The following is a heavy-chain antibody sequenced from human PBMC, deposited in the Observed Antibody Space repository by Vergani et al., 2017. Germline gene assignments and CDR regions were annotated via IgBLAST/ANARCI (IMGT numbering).Heavy chain of an antibody. CDR2: ISSSGSTI. J-gene: IGHJ3*02. Sequence: VQLVESGGGVVQPGGSLRLSCAASGFTFSSYAMSWVRQAPGKGLEWVSYISSSGSTIYYADSVKGRFTISRDNAKNSLYLQMNSLRAEDTAVYYCARLYYDSSGYYWWAFDIWGQGTMVTVSS. CDR3: ARLYYDSSGYYWWAFDI. CDR1: GFTFSSYA. V-gene: IGHV3-48*04. D-gene: IGHD3-22*01.